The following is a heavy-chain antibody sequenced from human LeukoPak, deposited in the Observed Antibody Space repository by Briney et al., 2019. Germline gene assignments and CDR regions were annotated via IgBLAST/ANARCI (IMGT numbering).Heavy chain of an antibody. V-gene: IGHV3-23*01. Sequence: GGSLRPSCAASGFTFSNYAMTWVRQAPGKGLEWVSAISGSGPNTYYADSVKGRFTISRDNSKNTLYLQMNSLRADDTAVYYCAIGLYGGPFDYWGQGTLATVSS. D-gene: IGHD4-17*01. CDR1: GFTFSNYA. CDR2: ISGSGPNT. J-gene: IGHJ4*02. CDR3: AIGLYGGPFDY.